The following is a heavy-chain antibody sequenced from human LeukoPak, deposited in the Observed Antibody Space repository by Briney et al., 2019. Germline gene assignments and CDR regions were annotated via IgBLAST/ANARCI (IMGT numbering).Heavy chain of an antibody. CDR3: ARTPYHGWFDP. CDR1: GFTFSNYW. V-gene: IGHV3-74*01. Sequence: GGPLRLSCAASGFTFSNYWMHWVRQAPGKGLVWVSRINSDGSSTTYADSVKGRFTISRDNAKNTLYLQMNSLRAEDTAVYYCARTPYHGWFDPWGQGTLVTVSS. CDR2: INSDGSST. J-gene: IGHJ5*02.